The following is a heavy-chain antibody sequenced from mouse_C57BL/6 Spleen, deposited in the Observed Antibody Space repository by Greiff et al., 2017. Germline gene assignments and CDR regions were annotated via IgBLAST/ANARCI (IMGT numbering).Heavy chain of an antibody. CDR2: IHPSDSDT. CDR3: ASDGYYWYFDV. Sequence: VQLQQPGAELVKPGASVKVSCKASGYTFTSYWMHWVKQRPGQGLEWIGRIHPSDSDTNYNQQFKGKATLTVDKSSSTAYMQLSSLTSEDSAVYYCASDGYYWYFDVWGTGTTVTVSS. V-gene: IGHV1-74*01. CDR1: GYTFTSYW. J-gene: IGHJ1*03. D-gene: IGHD2-3*01.